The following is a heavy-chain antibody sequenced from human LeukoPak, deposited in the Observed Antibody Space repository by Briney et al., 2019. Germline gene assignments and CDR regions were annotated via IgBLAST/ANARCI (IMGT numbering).Heavy chain of an antibody. CDR2: ISSSSSYI. V-gene: IGHV3-21*04. CDR3: AKDQRYYYDSSGRPT. Sequence: GGSLRLSCAASGFTFSSYSMNWVRQAPGKGLEWVSSISSSSSYIYYADSVKGRFTISRDNAKNSLYLQMNSLRAEDTAVYYCAKDQRYYYDSSGRPTWGQGTLVTVSS. CDR1: GFTFSSYS. J-gene: IGHJ5*02. D-gene: IGHD3-22*01.